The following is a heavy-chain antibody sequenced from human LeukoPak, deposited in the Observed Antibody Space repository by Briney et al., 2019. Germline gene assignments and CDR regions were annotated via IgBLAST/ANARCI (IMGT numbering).Heavy chain of an antibody. CDR1: GGSISSYY. D-gene: IGHD6-19*01. CDR3: AKVRYSSGWYWFDP. J-gene: IGHJ5*02. V-gene: IGHV4-59*01. Sequence: SETLSLTCTVSGGSISSYYWSWIRQPPGKGLEWIGYIYYSGSTNYNPPLKSRVTISVDTSKNQFSLKLSSVTAADTAVYYCAKVRYSSGWYWFDPWGQGTLVTVSS. CDR2: IYYSGST.